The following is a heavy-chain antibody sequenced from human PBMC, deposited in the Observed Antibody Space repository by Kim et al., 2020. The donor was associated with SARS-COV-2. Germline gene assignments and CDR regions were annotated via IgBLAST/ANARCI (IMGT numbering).Heavy chain of an antibody. CDR1: GGSFSGYY. D-gene: IGHD3-10*01. J-gene: IGHJ4*02. CDR3: EGGVRGGPFDY. Sequence: SETLSLTCAVYGGSFSGYYWSWIRQPPGKGLEWIGEINHSGSTNYNPSLKSRVTISVDTSKNQFSLKLSSVTAADTAVYYCEGGVRGGPFDYWGQGTLVTVSS. V-gene: IGHV4-34*01. CDR2: INHSGST.